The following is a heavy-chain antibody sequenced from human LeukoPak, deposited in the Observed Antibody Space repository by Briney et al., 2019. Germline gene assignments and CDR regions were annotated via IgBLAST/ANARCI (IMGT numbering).Heavy chain of an antibody. CDR2: IRSKANSYAT. Sequence: GGSLRLSCAASGFTFSGSAMHWVRQASGKGLEWVGRIRSKANSYATAYAASVKGRFTNSRDDSKNTAYLQMNSLKTEDTAVYYCTRRGLGSSSYYERGYYFDYWGQGTLVTVSS. J-gene: IGHJ4*02. CDR3: TRRGLGSSSYYERGYYFDY. CDR1: GFTFSGSA. D-gene: IGHD1-26*01. V-gene: IGHV3-73*01.